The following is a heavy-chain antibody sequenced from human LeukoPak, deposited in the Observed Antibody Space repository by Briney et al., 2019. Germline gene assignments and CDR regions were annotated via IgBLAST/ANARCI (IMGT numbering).Heavy chain of an antibody. CDR3: AKDTYYYGSGSYGGIDY. Sequence: PGGSLRLSCAASRFTFSSYAMSWVRQAPGKGLEWVSAISGSGGSTYYADSVKGRFTISRDNSKNTLYLQMNSLRAEDTAVYYCAKDTYYYGSGSYGGIDYWGQGTLVTVSS. V-gene: IGHV3-23*01. CDR2: ISGSGGST. J-gene: IGHJ4*02. CDR1: RFTFSSYA. D-gene: IGHD3-10*01.